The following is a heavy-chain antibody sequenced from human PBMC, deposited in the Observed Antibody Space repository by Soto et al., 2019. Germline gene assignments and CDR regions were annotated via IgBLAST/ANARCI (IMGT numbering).Heavy chain of an antibody. D-gene: IGHD5-18*01. J-gene: IGHJ4*02. CDR1: GFTFTSSA. CDR2: IVVGSGNT. V-gene: IGHV1-58*02. CDR3: ARDHQSGNSWSFDY. Sequence: ASVKVSCKASGFTFTSSAMQWVRQARGQRLEWIGWIVVGSGNTNYAQKFQERVTITRDKSKNQLSLELTSVTAADTALYYRARDHQSGNSWSFDYWGQGILVTVSS.